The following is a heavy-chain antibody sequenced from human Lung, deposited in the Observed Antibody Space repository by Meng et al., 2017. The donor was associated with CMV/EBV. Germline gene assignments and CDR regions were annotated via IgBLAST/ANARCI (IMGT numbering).Heavy chain of an antibody. J-gene: IGHJ4*02. D-gene: IGHD1-26*01. V-gene: IGHV1-18*01. Sequence: QVQLEQSGAEVKKPGASVKVSCEASGFIFTSYAISWVRQAPGQGLQYMGWISAYNGNTNYAQELQGRVTMTTDTSTSTAYMELRSLRFDDTAVYYCARVEVGITSGDYWGQGTLVTVSS. CDR3: ARVEVGITSGDY. CDR2: ISAYNGNT. CDR1: GFIFTSYA.